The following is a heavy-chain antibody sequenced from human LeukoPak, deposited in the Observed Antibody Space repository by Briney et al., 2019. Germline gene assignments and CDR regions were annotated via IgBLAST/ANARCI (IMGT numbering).Heavy chain of an antibody. Sequence: SETLSLTCTVSGGSISSYYWSWIRQPAGKGLEWIGRIYTSGSTNYNPSLKSRVTMSVDTSKNQFSLKLSSVTAADTAVYYCAGDLSYYDSSGSIFDYWGQGTLVTVSS. CDR1: GGSISSYY. CDR2: IYTSGST. V-gene: IGHV4-4*07. D-gene: IGHD3-22*01. J-gene: IGHJ4*02. CDR3: AGDLSYYDSSGSIFDY.